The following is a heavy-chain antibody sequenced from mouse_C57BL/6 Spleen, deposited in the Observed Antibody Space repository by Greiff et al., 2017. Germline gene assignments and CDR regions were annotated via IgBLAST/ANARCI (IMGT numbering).Heavy chain of an antibody. CDR1: GYTFTDYY. D-gene: IGHD1-1*01. Sequence: VQLQQSGPELVKPGASVKISCKASGYTFTDYYMNWVKQSHGKSLEWIGDINPNNGGTSYNQKFKGKATLSVDKSSSTAYMELRSLTSEDSAVYYCAGGSSYSYAMDYWGQGTSVTVSS. V-gene: IGHV1-26*01. CDR2: INPNNGGT. CDR3: AGGSSYSYAMDY. J-gene: IGHJ4*01.